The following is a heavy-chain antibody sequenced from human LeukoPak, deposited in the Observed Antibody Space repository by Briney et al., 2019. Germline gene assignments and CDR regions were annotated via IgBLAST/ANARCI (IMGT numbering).Heavy chain of an antibody. CDR3: ARDGYSYGTGPFDY. CDR2: IYSGGST. D-gene: IGHD5-18*01. Sequence: GGSLRLSCAASGFTVSSNYMSWVRQAPGKGLEWVSVIYSGGSTYYADSVKGRFTISRDNAKNSLYLQMNSLRAEDTAVYYCARDGYSYGTGPFDYWGQGTLVTVSS. CDR1: GFTVSSNY. V-gene: IGHV3-53*01. J-gene: IGHJ4*02.